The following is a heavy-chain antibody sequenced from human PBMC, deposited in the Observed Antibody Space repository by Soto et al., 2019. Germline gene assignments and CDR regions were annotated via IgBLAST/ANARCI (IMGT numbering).Heavy chain of an antibody. D-gene: IGHD3-16*01. CDR3: TTDLPGGPFDY. CDR2: IKSKPDGETI. J-gene: IGHJ4*02. V-gene: IGHV3-15*07. Sequence: GGSLRLSCAASGFTFSNAWMNWVRQAPGKGLEWVGRIKSKPDGETIDYAAPVKGRFTISRDDSKRMLYLQMNKLKTDDTAVYLCTTDLPGGPFDYWGQGVLVTVSS. CDR1: GFTFSNAW.